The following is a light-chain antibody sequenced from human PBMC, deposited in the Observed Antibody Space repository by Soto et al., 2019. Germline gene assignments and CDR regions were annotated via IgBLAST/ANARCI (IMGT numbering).Light chain of an antibody. CDR1: SSDVGGYNF. V-gene: IGLV2-14*01. J-gene: IGLJ1*01. CDR3: SSYTRRNSPSV. Sequence: QSVLTQPASVSGSPGQSITISCTGSSSDVGGYNFVSWYQHHPGKAPKLILYEVTTRPSGVSSRFSGSKSGNTASLTISGLQADDYAYYYCSSYTRRNSPSVFGTGPKFTVL. CDR2: EVT.